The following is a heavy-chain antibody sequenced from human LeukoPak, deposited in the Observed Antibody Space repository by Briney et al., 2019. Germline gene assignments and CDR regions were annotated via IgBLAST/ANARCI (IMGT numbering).Heavy chain of an antibody. CDR1: GGTVSSYA. CDR2: IIPIFGTA. J-gene: IGHJ5*02. D-gene: IGHD2-2*02. V-gene: IGHV1-69*05. Sequence: SVKVSCKASGGTVSSYAISWVRQAPGQGLEWMGGIIPIFGTANYAQKFQGRVTITTDESTSTAYMELSSLRSEDTAVYYCARDHCSSTSCYTDGWFDPWGQGTLVTVSS. CDR3: ARDHCSSTSCYTDGWFDP.